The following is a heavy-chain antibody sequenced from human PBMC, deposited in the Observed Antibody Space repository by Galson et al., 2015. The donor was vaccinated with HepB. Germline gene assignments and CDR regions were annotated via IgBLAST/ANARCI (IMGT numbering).Heavy chain of an antibody. D-gene: IGHD7-27*01. CDR2: TSTYNDYTNT. J-gene: IGHJ2*01. V-gene: IGHV1-18*04. CDR3: ARDGDTNWYFDL. CDR1: GFSFTRFG. Sequence: SVKVSCKASGFSFTRFGINWVRQAPAQGLEWMGWTSTYNDYTNTNYARRFQGRVTMTTDTSTNTAYMELRSLRSDDTAMYYCARDGDTNWYFDLWGRGTLVTVSP.